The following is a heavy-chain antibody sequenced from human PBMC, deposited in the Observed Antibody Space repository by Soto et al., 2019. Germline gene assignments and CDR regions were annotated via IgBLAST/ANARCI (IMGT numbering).Heavy chain of an antibody. CDR3: XSDXXXXXXXXXXXGMDV. CDR1: GGTFSSYA. CDR2: IIPIFGTA. V-gene: IGHV1-69*12. Sequence: QVQLVQSGAEVKKPGSSVKVSCKASGGTFSSYAISWVRQAPGQGLEWMGGIIPIFGTANYAQKFQGRVTITADESTSTAYMELSSLRSEDTXVXYXXSDXXXXXXXXXXXGMDVWGQGTTVTVSS. J-gene: IGHJ6*02.